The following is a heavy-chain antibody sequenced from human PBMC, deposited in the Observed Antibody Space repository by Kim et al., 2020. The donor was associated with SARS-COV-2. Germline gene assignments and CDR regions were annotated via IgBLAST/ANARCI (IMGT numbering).Heavy chain of an antibody. V-gene: IGHV3-66*01. J-gene: IGHJ4*02. CDR1: GFTVSNTY. Sequence: GGSLRLSCVVSGFTVSNTYMSWVRQAPGKGLEWVSIIYGGGSTYYADSVKGRFTISRDDSKYTVYLQMNSLRAEDTAVYFCAREPSTYFDYWGQGTLVTV. CDR3: AREPSTYFDY. CDR2: IYGGGST.